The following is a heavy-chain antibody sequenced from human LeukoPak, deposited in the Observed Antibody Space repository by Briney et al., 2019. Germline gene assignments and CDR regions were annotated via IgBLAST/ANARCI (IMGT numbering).Heavy chain of an antibody. Sequence: SETLSLTCTVSGGSISSYYWSWIRQPPGKGLEWIGCIYYSGSTYYNPSLKSRVTISVDTSKNHFSLKLSSVTAADTAVYYCARHKGGSSEFDYWGQGTLVTVSS. V-gene: IGHV4-39*01. D-gene: IGHD1-26*01. J-gene: IGHJ4*02. CDR2: IYYSGST. CDR3: ARHKGGSSEFDY. CDR1: GGSISSYY.